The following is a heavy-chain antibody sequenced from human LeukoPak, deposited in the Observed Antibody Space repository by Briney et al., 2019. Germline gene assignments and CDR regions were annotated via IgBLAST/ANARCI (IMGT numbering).Heavy chain of an antibody. J-gene: IGHJ6*03. V-gene: IGHV1-8*01. D-gene: IGHD6-19*01. CDR1: GYTFTSYD. CDR3: ARQLYSSGWNYYYYYYMDV. Sequence: ASVKVSCKASGYTFTSYDINWVRQATGQGLEWMGWMNPNSGNTGYAQKFQGRVTMTRNTSISTAYMELSSLRSEDTAVYYCARQLYSSGWNYYYYYYMDVWGKGTTVTISS. CDR2: MNPNSGNT.